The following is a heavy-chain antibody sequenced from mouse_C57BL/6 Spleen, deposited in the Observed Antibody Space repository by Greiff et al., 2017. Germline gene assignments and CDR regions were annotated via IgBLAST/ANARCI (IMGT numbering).Heavy chain of an antibody. Sequence: VQLQQPGAELVRPGSSVKLSCKASGYTFTSYWMDWVKQRPGQGLEWIGNIYPSDSETHYNQKFKDKATLTVDKSSSTAYMQLSSLTSEDSAVYYCARRRASYFDYWGQGTTRTVSS. V-gene: IGHV1-61*01. CDR2: IYPSDSET. CDR3: ARRRASYFDY. CDR1: GYTFTSYW. D-gene: IGHD3-3*01. J-gene: IGHJ2*01.